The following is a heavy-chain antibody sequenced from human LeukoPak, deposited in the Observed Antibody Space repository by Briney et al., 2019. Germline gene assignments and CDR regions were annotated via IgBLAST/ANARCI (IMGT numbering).Heavy chain of an antibody. CDR3: ARVHSSSWYYFDY. J-gene: IGHJ4*02. CDR1: GLRFTSYW. CDR2: IYPGDSDT. Sequence: GESLKISCKGSGLRFTSYWIGRVRQMPGKGLEWMGIIYPGDSDTRYSPSFQGQVTISADQSTSTAYLQWSSLTASDTAMRPCARVHSSSWYYFDYWGQGTLVTVSS. V-gene: IGHV5-51*01. D-gene: IGHD6-13*01.